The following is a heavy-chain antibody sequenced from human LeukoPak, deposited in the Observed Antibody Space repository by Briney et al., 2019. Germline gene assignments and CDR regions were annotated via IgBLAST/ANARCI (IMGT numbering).Heavy chain of an antibody. CDR1: GGSFSGYY. V-gene: IGHV4-34*01. CDR2: ISHSGST. D-gene: IGHD6-13*01. CDR3: ARSAAARYYFDY. Sequence: SETLSLTCAVYGGSFSGYYWSWIRQPPGKGLEWIGEISHSGSTNYNPFLKSRVTISVDTSKNQFSLKLSSVTAADTAVYYCARSAAARYYFDYWGQGTLVTVSS. J-gene: IGHJ4*02.